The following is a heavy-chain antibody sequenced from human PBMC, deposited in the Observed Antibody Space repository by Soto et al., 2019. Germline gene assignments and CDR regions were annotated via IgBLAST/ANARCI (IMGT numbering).Heavy chain of an antibody. CDR2: IYHSGST. CDR3: ARARDYGDYEGGDWFDP. J-gene: IGHJ5*02. D-gene: IGHD4-17*01. V-gene: IGHV4-30-2*01. CDR1: GGSISSGGYS. Sequence: SETLSLTCAVSGGSISSGGYSWSWIRQPPGKGLEWIGHIYHSGSTYYNPSLKSRVTISVDRSKNQFSLKLSSVTAADTAVYYCARARDYGDYEGGDWFDPWGQGTLVTVSS.